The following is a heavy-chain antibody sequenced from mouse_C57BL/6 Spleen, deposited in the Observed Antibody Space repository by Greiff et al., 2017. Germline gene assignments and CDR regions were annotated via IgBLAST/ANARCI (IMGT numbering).Heavy chain of an antibody. Sequence: QVQLQQPGAELVKPGASVKLSCKASGYTFTSYWMHWVKQRPGQGLEWIGMIHPNSGSTNYNEKFKSKATLTVDKSSSTAYMQLSSLTSEDSAVYYCARGEGYGNYAMDYWGQGTSVTVSS. CDR1: GYTFTSYW. V-gene: IGHV1-64*01. CDR3: ARGEGYGNYAMDY. J-gene: IGHJ4*01. CDR2: IHPNSGST. D-gene: IGHD2-1*01.